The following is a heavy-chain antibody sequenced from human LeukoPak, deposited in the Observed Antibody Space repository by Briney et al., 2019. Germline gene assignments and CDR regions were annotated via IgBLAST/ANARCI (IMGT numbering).Heavy chain of an antibody. CDR1: GFTFSSYS. CDR2: ISSSSSTI. Sequence: GGSLRLSCADSGFTFSSYSMNWVRQAPGKGLEWVSYISSSSSTIYYADSVKGRFTISRDNAKNSLYLQMNSLRAEDTAVYYCARGRGVTLGRPGDTVYWGQGTLVTVSS. CDR3: ARGRGVTLGRPGDTVY. J-gene: IGHJ4*02. V-gene: IGHV3-48*01. D-gene: IGHD5-18*01.